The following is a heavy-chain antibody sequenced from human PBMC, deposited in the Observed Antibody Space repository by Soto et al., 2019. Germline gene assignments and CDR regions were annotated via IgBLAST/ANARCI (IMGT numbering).Heavy chain of an antibody. CDR2: ISSSCPTL. J-gene: IGHJ4*02. D-gene: IGHD1-1*01. CDR3: ARGGATGGNVNVRDDFDY. CDR1: GFTFSNYY. V-gene: IGHV3-11*01. Sequence: PGGSLRLSCAASGFTFSNYYMSWIRQAPGKGLEWVSDISSSCPTLYYADSVKGRFTISRDNSKNFLFLQMNSLSAEDTAVYYCARGGATGGNVNVRDDFDYWGQGALVTVSS.